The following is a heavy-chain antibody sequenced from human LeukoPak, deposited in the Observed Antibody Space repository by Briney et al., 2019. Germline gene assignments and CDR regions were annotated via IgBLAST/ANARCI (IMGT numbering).Heavy chain of an antibody. D-gene: IGHD6-19*01. CDR1: GFTFSSYS. CDR3: ARRGRVAGTLGDY. V-gene: IGHV3-21*01. Sequence: PGGSLRLSCAASGFTFSSYSMNWVRQAPGKGLEWVSSISSSSSYIYYADSVKGRFTISRDNAKNSLYLQMNSLRAEDTAVYYCARRGRVAGTLGDYWGRGTLVTVSS. CDR2: ISSSSSYI. J-gene: IGHJ4*02.